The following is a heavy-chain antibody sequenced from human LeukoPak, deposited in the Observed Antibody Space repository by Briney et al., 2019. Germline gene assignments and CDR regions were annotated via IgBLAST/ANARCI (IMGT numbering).Heavy chain of an antibody. CDR1: GYPFTSYG. J-gene: IGHJ5*02. D-gene: IGHD2-2*01. Sequence: VASVKVSCKASGYPFTSYGISWVRQAPGQGLEWMGWISAYNGDTNYAQKLQGRVTMTTDKSTSTAYMELRSLRSDDTAVYYCARDGVVVPTDSWFDPWGQGTLVTVSS. CDR2: ISAYNGDT. CDR3: ARDGVVVPTDSWFDP. V-gene: IGHV1-18*01.